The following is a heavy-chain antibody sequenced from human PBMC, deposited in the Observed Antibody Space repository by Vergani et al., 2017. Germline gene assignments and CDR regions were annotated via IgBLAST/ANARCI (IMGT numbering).Heavy chain of an antibody. Sequence: QVQLVQSGAEVKKPGASVKVSCKASGYTFTSYYMHWVRQAPGQGLEWMGIINPSGGSTSYAQKFQGRVTMTRDTSTSTVYMELSSLRSEDTAVYYCARDLSSLSSYWXFDLWGRGTLVTVSS. CDR1: GYTFTSYY. CDR3: ARDLSSLSSYWXFDL. J-gene: IGHJ2*01. V-gene: IGHV1-46*01. CDR2: INPSGGST. D-gene: IGHD6-6*01.